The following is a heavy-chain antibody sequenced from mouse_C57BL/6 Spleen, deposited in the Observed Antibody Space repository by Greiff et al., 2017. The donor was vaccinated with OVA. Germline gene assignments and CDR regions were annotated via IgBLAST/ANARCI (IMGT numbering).Heavy chain of an antibody. CDR3: ARNHYYYGSTYYFDY. D-gene: IGHD1-1*01. Sequence: VKLQESGAELVKPGASVKMSCKASGYTFTTYPIEWMKQNHGKSLEWIGNFHPYNDDTKYNEKFKGKATLTVEKSSSTVYLELSRLTSDDSAVYYCARNHYYYGSTYYFDYWGQGTTLTVSS. J-gene: IGHJ2*01. V-gene: IGHV1-47*01. CDR1: GYTFTTYP. CDR2: FHPYNDDT.